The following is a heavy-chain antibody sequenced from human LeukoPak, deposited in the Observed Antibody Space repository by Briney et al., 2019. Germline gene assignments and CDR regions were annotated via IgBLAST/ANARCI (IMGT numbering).Heavy chain of an antibody. CDR3: AREYYYGSGTLFDP. Sequence: GGSLRLSCAASGFTVSSNYMGWVRQAPGKGLEWVSVIYSGGDTYYADSVKGRFTISRDNSKNTLYLQMNSLRAEDTAVYYCAREYYYGSGTLFDPWGQGTLVTVSS. CDR1: GFTVSSNY. V-gene: IGHV3-66*02. D-gene: IGHD3-10*01. J-gene: IGHJ5*02. CDR2: IYSGGDT.